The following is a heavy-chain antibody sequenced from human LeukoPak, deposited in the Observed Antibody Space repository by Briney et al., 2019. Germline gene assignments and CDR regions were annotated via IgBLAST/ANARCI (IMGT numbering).Heavy chain of an antibody. CDR1: GGSISSGGYY. Sequence: PSETLSLTCTVSGGSISSGGYYWSWIRQPAGKGLEYLGRIYSTGSTNYNPSLRSRVTISADTSKNHFSLKLSSVTAADTAVYYCAREIPEGWYYYYMDVWGKGTTVTVSS. CDR3: AREIPEGWYYYYMDV. D-gene: IGHD6-19*01. CDR2: IYSTGST. J-gene: IGHJ6*03. V-gene: IGHV4-61*02.